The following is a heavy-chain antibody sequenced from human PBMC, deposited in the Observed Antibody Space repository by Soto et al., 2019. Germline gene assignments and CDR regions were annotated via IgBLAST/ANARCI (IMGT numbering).Heavy chain of an antibody. J-gene: IGHJ4*02. D-gene: IGHD5-12*01. CDR2: IGPESGAT. CDR1: GYTFTGHY. CDR3: GRGRSGQIVVFY. V-gene: IGHV1-2*02. Sequence: ASVKVSCKASGYTFTGHYIHWVRQAPEQGPEWMGEIGPESGATRYAQKFQGRVTMTRDMSITTVYMELNNLSPDDTAVYYCGRGRSGQIVVFYWGQGTPGTVSS.